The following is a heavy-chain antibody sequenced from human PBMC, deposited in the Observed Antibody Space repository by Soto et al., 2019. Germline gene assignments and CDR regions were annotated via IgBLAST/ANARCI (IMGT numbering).Heavy chain of an antibody. CDR3: ARKGKNSDGQYWFDP. Sequence: GESLKISCKGSGYSFTSYWIGWVRQMPGKGLEWMGIIYPGDSDTRYSPSFQGQVTISADKSISTAYLQWSSLKASDTAMYYCARKGKNSDGQYWFDPWGQGTLVTVSS. CDR2: IYPGDSDT. D-gene: IGHD2-21*01. J-gene: IGHJ5*02. V-gene: IGHV5-51*01. CDR1: GYSFTSYW.